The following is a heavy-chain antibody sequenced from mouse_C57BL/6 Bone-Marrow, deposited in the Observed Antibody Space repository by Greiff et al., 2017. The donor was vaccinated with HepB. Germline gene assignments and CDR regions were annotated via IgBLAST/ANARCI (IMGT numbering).Heavy chain of an antibody. CDR2: IHPNSGST. J-gene: IGHJ4*01. D-gene: IGHD3-3*01. Sequence: QVQLKQPGAELVKPGASVKLSCKASGYTFTSYWMHWVKQRPGQGLEWIGMIHPNSGSTNYNEKFKSKATLTVDKSSSTAYMQLSSLTSEDSAVYYCARRAKAFEYAMDYWGQGTSVTVSS. CDR3: ARRAKAFEYAMDY. V-gene: IGHV1-64*01. CDR1: GYTFTSYW.